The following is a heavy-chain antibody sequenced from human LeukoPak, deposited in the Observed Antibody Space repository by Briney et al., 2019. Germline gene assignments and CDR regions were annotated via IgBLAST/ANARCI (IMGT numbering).Heavy chain of an antibody. J-gene: IGHJ4*02. Sequence: GGSLRLSCAASGFSLRNYVMTWVRQAPGKGLEWVSAISGSGGSTYYADSVKGRFTISRDNSKNTLYLQMNSLRAEDTAVYYCAKGTVGATNVGDYFDYWGQGTLVTVSS. CDR1: GFSLRNYV. D-gene: IGHD1-26*01. CDR3: AKGTVGATNVGDYFDY. CDR2: ISGSGGST. V-gene: IGHV3-23*01.